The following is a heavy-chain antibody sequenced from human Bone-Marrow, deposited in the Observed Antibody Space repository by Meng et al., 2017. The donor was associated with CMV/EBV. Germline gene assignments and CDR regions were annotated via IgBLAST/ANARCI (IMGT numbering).Heavy chain of an antibody. CDR3: AKIVEALEVRPGGYYFDY. D-gene: IGHD6-6*01. CDR1: GFTVSKNY. J-gene: IGHJ4*02. CDR2: MYGDDTR. Sequence: GGSLRLSCVASGFTVSKNYMTWVRQAPGKGLEWVALMYGDDTRFYADFVQGRFIISRDSSQNTLYLQMNSLRAEDTALYYCAKIVEALEVRPGGYYFDYWGQGTLVTVSS. V-gene: IGHV3-53*01.